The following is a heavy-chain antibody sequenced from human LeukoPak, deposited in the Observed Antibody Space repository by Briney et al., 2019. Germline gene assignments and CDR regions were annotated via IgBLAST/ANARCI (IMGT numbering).Heavy chain of an antibody. J-gene: IGHJ4*02. D-gene: IGHD3-22*01. CDR3: ARGRATYYYDSSGYSSLTY. CDR2: IIPIFGTA. Sequence: SVKVSCKASGGTFSSYAISWVRQAPGQGLEWMGRIIPIFGTANYAQKFQGRVTITADESTSTAYMELSSLRSEDTAVYYCARGRATYYYDSSGYSSLTYWGQGTLVTVSS. CDR1: GGTFSSYA. V-gene: IGHV1-69*13.